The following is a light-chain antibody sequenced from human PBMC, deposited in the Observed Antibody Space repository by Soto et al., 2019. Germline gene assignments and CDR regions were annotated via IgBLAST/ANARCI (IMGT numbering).Light chain of an antibody. Sequence: IVLTQSPTTPSLSSGERAPLSFRASQSVSNNYLAWYQQKPGQAPRLLIYVASSRATGIPDRFSGSGSGKDFTLTISRLEPEDFAVYYCQQYGSSPLTFGGGTKVDIK. V-gene: IGKV3-20*01. J-gene: IGKJ4*01. CDR1: QSVSNNY. CDR2: VAS. CDR3: QQYGSSPLT.